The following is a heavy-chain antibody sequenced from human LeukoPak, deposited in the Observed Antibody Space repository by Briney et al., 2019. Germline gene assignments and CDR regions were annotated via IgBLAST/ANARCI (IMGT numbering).Heavy chain of an antibody. D-gene: IGHD5-18*01. Sequence: GGSLRLSCAASGFTFSSYGMHWVRQAPGKGLEWVAVIWYDGSNKYYADSVKGRFTISRDNSKNTLYLQMNSPRAEDTAVYYCARDSGRFDSYGQRDYYYGMDVWGQGTTVTVSS. J-gene: IGHJ6*02. CDR2: IWYDGSNK. CDR3: ARDSGRFDSYGQRDYYYGMDV. CDR1: GFTFSSYG. V-gene: IGHV3-33*01.